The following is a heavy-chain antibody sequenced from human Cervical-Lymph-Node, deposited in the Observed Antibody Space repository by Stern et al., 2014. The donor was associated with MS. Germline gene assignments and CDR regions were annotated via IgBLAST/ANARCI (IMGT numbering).Heavy chain of an antibody. D-gene: IGHD3-10*01. J-gene: IGHJ4*02. CDR1: GFTFGPFA. CDR2: VSYDGTQR. V-gene: IGHV3-30-3*01. CDR3: ARGGRGVGLEY. Sequence: VQLVESGGGVFQPGRSLSLSCVASGFTFGPFAMHWVRQAPGKGLDGVAFVSYDGTQRNSTDSVKARFTISRDNSKNTLYLHMNSLRDEDTAVYFCARGGRGVGLEYWGQGALVTVSS.